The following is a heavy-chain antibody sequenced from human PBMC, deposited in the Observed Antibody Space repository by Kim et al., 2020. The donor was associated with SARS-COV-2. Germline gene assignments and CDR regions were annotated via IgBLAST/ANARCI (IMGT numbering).Heavy chain of an antibody. CDR3: ARKGNWRVPAAFDI. V-gene: IGHV4-34*01. J-gene: IGHJ3*02. D-gene: IGHD1-20*01. CDR2: INHSGST. CDR1: GGSFSGYY. Sequence: SETLSLTCAVYGGSFSGYYWSWIRQPPGKGLEWIGEINHSGSTNYNPSLKSRVTISVDTSKNQFSLKLSSVTAADTAVYYCARKGNWRVPAAFDIWGQGTMVTVSS.